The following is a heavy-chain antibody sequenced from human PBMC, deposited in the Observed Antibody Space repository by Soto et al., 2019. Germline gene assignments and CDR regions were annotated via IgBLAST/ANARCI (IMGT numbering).Heavy chain of an antibody. CDR3: ARVAIVVVPAALPWYFDL. Sequence: EVQLVESGGSLVQPGGSLRLSCAASGFTFSSYEMNWVRQAPGKGLEWVSYISSSGSTIYYADSVKGRFTISRDNAKNSLYLQMNSLRAEDAAVYYCARVAIVVVPAALPWYFDLWGRGTLVTVSS. J-gene: IGHJ2*01. V-gene: IGHV3-48*03. CDR1: GFTFSSYE. D-gene: IGHD2-2*02. CDR2: ISSSGSTI.